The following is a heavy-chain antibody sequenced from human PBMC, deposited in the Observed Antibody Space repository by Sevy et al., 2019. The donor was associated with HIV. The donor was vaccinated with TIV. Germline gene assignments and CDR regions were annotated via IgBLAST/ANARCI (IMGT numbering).Heavy chain of an antibody. CDR2: IWYDGSNT. CDR1: GFTFSTYG. J-gene: IGHJ4*02. V-gene: IGHV3-33*01. CDR3: ARDPRMYGDYLLAYFDY. Sequence: GSLRLSCAASGFTFSTYGMHWVRQAPGKGLEWLAVIWYDGSNTYYADSVKGRFTISRDNSKNTLFLQMDSLRAEDTAVYYCARDPRMYGDYLLAYFDYWGQGTLVTVSS. D-gene: IGHD2-8*01.